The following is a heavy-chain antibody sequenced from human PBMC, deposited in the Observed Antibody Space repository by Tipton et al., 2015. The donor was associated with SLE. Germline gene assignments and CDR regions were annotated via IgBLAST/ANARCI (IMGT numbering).Heavy chain of an antibody. V-gene: IGHV4-4*07. Sequence: TLSLTCTVSDGSISDYYWTWIRQPAGEGLAWIGRMYPSGSTNYNPSLRSRAAMSVDASKSHFSLKLTSVTAADTAVYYCARDSPTVAGTFASLGQGTLVIVS. CDR3: ARDSPTVAGTFAS. CDR1: DGSISDYY. CDR2: MYPSGST. J-gene: IGHJ4*02. D-gene: IGHD6-19*01.